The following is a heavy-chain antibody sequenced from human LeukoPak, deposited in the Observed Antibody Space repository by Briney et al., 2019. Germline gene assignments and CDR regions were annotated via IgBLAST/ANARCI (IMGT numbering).Heavy chain of an antibody. J-gene: IGHJ4*02. CDR3: ARGSSGWFNFDY. CDR1: GFTFSDYY. CDR2: ISGSNTYT. V-gene: IGHV3-11*06. Sequence: TGGSLRLSCAASGFTFSDYYMSWIRQAPGKGLEWVSYISGSNTYTNYADSVKGRFTISRDNAKNSLYLQMNSLRAEDTAVYYCARGSSGWFNFDYWGQGTLVTVSS. D-gene: IGHD6-19*01.